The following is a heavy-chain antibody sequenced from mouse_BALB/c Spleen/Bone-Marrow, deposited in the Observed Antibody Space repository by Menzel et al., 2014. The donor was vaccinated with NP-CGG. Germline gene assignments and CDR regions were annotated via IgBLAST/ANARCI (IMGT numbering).Heavy chain of an antibody. CDR1: GYTFTSYW. V-gene: IGHV1S16*01. CDR2: INPGNGGT. J-gene: IGHJ2*01. CDR3: TIGGFDY. Sequence: VQLQQSGAELVKPGASVKLSCKASGYTFTSYWMHWVELRPGQGFEWIGEINPGNGGTNYNEKFKRKATLTVDKSSSTAYMQLSSLTSEDSAVYYCTIGGFDYWGQGTTLTVSS.